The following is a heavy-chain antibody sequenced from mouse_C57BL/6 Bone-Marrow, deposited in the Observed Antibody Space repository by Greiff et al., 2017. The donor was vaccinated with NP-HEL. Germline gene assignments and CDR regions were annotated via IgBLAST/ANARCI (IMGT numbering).Heavy chain of an antibody. D-gene: IGHD1-1*01. J-gene: IGHJ3*01. Sequence: QVQLKQSGPELVNPGASVKISCKASGYAFSSSWMNWVKQRPGKGLEWIGRIYPGDGDTNYNGKFKGKATLTADKSSSTAYMQLSSLTSEDSAVYFCARGILRSSFAYWGQGTLVTVSA. V-gene: IGHV1-82*01. CDR3: ARGILRSSFAY. CDR2: IYPGDGDT. CDR1: GYAFSSSW.